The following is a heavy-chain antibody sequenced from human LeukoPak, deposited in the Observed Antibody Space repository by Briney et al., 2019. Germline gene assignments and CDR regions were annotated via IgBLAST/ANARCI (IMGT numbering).Heavy chain of an antibody. J-gene: IGHJ4*02. CDR2: VNPNSGGT. CDR3: ARVKMATSSGLDY. CDR1: GYTFTGYY. V-gene: IGHV1-2*02. D-gene: IGHD5-24*01. Sequence: ASVSVSCKTSGYTFTGYYMHWVRQAPGQGLEWMGWVNPNSGGTNYAQKFQGRVTMTRDTSISTAYMELSRLRSDDTAVYYCARVKMATSSGLDYWGQGTLVTVSS.